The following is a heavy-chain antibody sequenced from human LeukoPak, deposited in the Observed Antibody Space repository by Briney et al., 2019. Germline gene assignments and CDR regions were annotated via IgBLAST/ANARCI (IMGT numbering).Heavy chain of an antibody. CDR2: INHSGST. J-gene: IGHJ5*02. V-gene: IGHV4-34*01. CDR3: ARDLPYNYDILTGYFRWFDP. CDR1: GGSFSGYY. D-gene: IGHD3-9*01. Sequence: SATLSLTCAVYGGSFSGYYWSWIRQPPGKGLEWIGEINHSGSTNYNPSLKSRVTISVDTSKNQFSLKLSSVTAADTAVYYCARDLPYNYDILTGYFRWFDPWGQGTLVTVSS.